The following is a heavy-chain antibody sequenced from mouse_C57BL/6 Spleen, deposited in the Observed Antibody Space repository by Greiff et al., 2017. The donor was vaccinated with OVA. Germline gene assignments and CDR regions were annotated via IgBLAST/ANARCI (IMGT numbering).Heavy chain of an antibody. V-gene: IGHV1-18*01. J-gene: IGHJ3*01. CDR3: ARDHSDGYWFAY. D-gene: IGHD2-3*01. CDR1: GYTFTDYN. CDR2: INPNNGGT. Sequence: VQLQQSGPELVKPGASVKIPCKASGYTFTDYNMDWVKQSHGKSLEWIGAINPNNGGTIYNQKFKGKATLTVDKSSSTAYMELRSLTSEDSAVYYCARDHSDGYWFAYWGQGTLVTVSA.